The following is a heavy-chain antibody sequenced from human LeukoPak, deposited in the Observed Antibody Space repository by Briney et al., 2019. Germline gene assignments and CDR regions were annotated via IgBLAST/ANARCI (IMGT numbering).Heavy chain of an antibody. J-gene: IGHJ3*02. Sequence: SETLSLTCAVYGGSFSGYYWSWIRQPPGKGLEWIGEINHSGSTNYNPSLKSRVTISVDTSKNQFSLKLSSVTAADTAVYYCARPLEGGAFDIWGQGTMVTVSS. V-gene: IGHV4-34*01. CDR1: GGSFSGYY. CDR2: INHSGST. D-gene: IGHD3-16*01. CDR3: ARPLEGGAFDI.